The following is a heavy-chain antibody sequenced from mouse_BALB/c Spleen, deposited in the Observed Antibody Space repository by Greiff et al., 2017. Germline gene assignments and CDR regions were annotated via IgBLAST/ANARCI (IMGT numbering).Heavy chain of an antibody. CDR2: INPNNGGT. CDR3: ARGGYPQAFAY. V-gene: IGHV1-18*01. Sequence: EVQLQQSGPELVKPGASVKISCKASGYTFTDYNMDWVKQSHGKSLEWIGDINPNNGGTIYNQKFKGKATLTVDKSSSTAYMELRSLTSEDTAVYYCARGGYPQAFAYWGQGTLVTVSA. J-gene: IGHJ3*01. D-gene: IGHD3-2*02. CDR1: GYTFTDYN.